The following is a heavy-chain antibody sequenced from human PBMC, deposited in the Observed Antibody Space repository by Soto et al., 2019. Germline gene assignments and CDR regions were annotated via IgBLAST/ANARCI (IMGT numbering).Heavy chain of an antibody. D-gene: IGHD6-13*01. CDR1: GYSFKDHY. CDR2: INPSGEHT. CDR3: ASKTYSSSWYHYYYYGMDV. V-gene: IGHV1-46*02. Sequence: ASVKVSCKASGYSFKDHYMHWVRQAPGRGLERVGIINPSGEHTNYAQQFQGRVTMTTDTSTSTAYMELRSLRSDDTAVYYCASKTYSSSWYHYYYYGMDVWGQGTTVTVYS. J-gene: IGHJ6*02.